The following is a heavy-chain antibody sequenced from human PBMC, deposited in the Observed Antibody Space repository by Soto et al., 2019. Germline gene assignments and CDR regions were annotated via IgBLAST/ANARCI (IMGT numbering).Heavy chain of an antibody. Sequence: GASLKISCKGSGYSFAGYWITWVRQKPGKGLEWMGRIDPSDSQTYYSPSFRGHVTISATKSITTVFLQWSSLRASDTAMYYCARQIYDSDTGPNFQYYFDSWGQGTPVTVSS. CDR2: IDPSDSQT. J-gene: IGHJ4*02. CDR3: ARQIYDSDTGPNFQYYFDS. CDR1: GYSFAGYW. D-gene: IGHD3-22*01. V-gene: IGHV5-10-1*01.